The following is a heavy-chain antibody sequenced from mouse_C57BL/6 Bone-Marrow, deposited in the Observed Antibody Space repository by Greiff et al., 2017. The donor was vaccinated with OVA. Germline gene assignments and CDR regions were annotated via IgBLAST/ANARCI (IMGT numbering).Heavy chain of an antibody. J-gene: IGHJ3*01. CDR3: ARSEGLLLRYAWFAY. V-gene: IGHV1-26*01. D-gene: IGHD1-1*01. Sequence: VQLQQSGPELVKPGASVKISCKASGYTFTDYYMNWVKQSHGKSLEWIGDINPNNGGTSYNQKFKGKATLTVDKSSSTAYMELRSLTSEDSAVYYCARSEGLLLRYAWFAYWGQGTLVTVSA. CDR1: GYTFTDYY. CDR2: INPNNGGT.